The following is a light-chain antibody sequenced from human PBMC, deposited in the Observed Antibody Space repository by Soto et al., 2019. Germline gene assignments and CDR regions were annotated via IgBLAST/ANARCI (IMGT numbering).Light chain of an antibody. CDR2: TAS. CDR1: QTISSW. J-gene: IGKJ1*01. CDR3: QHYYSYSET. V-gene: IGKV1-5*03. Sequence: IRYSLCPSAMSESVGDRVTITCRASQTISSWLAWYQQKPGKAPKLLIYTASTLKSGVPSRFSGSGSGTDFTLTISSLQPDDFATYYCQHYYSYSETFGQGTKVDIK.